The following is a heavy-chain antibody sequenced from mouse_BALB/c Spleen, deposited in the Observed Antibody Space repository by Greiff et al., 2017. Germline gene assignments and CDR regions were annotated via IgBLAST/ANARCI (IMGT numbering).Heavy chain of an antibody. CDR3: ARSRSDYDWFAY. CDR1: GFTFSSFG. Sequence: EVKLMESGGGLVQPGGSRKLSCAASGFTFSSFGMHWVRQAPEKGLEWVAYISSGSSTIYYADTVKGRFTISRDNPKNTLFLQMTSLRSEDTAMYYCARSRSDYDWFAYWGQGTLVTVSA. D-gene: IGHD2-4*01. CDR2: ISSGSSTI. V-gene: IGHV5-17*02. J-gene: IGHJ3*01.